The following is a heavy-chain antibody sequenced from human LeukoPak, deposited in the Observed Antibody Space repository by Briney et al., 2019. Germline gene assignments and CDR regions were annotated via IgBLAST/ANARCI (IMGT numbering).Heavy chain of an antibody. V-gene: IGHV3-30-3*01. Sequence: GGSLRLSCAASGFTFSSYAMHWVRQAPGKGLEWVAVISYDGSNKYYADSVKGRFTISRDNSKNTLYLQMNSLRAEDTAVYYCARDGDSSGYYCSYWGQGTLVTVSS. D-gene: IGHD3-22*01. CDR1: GFTFSSYA. CDR2: ISYDGSNK. J-gene: IGHJ4*02. CDR3: ARDGDSSGYYCSY.